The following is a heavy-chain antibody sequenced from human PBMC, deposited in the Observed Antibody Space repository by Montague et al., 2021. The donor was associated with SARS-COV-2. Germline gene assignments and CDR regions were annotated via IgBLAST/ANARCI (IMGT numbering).Heavy chain of an antibody. J-gene: IGHJ6*03. CDR1: GGSVSSGSYY. CDR2: IYYSGST. Sequence: SDTLSLTRTLSGGSVSSGSYYWSWIRQPPGKGLEWIGYIYYSGSTNYNPSLKSRVTISVDTSKNQFSLKLSSVTAADTAVYYCARARQDVVVPALGIGAYYYYYYMDVWGKGTTVTVSS. V-gene: IGHV4-61*01. CDR3: ARARQDVVVPALGIGAYYYYYYMDV. D-gene: IGHD2-2*01.